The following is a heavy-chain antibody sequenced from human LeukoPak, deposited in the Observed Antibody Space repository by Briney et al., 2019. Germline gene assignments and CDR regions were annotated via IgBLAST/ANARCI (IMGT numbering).Heavy chain of an antibody. CDR3: ARRIRGWSRKAFDP. D-gene: IGHD6-19*01. Sequence: SETLSLTCTVSGGSISSSSYYWGWIRQPPGKGLEWIGSIYYSGSTYYNPSLKSRVTISVDTSKNQFSLKLSSVTAADTAVYYCARRIRGWSRKAFDPWGQGTLVTVSS. J-gene: IGHJ5*02. CDR1: GGSISSSSYY. CDR2: IYYSGST. V-gene: IGHV4-39*07.